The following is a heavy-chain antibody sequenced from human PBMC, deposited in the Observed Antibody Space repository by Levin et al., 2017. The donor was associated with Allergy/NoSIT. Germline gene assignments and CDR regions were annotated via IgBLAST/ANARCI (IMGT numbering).Heavy chain of an antibody. CDR3: ARGDYYGSGSYYNSRASVHYGMDV. Sequence: SETLSLTCAVYGGSFSGYYWSWIRQPPGKGLEWIGEINHSGSTNYNPSLKSRVTISVDTSKNQFSLKLSSVTAADTAVYYCARGDYYGSGSYYNSRASVHYGMDVWGQGTTVTVSS. CDR2: INHSGST. J-gene: IGHJ6*02. V-gene: IGHV4-34*01. D-gene: IGHD3-10*01. CDR1: GGSFSGYY.